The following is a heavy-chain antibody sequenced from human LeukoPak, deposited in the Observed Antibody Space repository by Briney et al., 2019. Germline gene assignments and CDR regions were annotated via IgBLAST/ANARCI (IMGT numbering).Heavy chain of an antibody. D-gene: IGHD6-6*01. Sequence: HGESLKISCKGSGYSFTAYWIGWVRQMPGKRLEWMGIIYPGDSDTKYSPSFQRQVTISADKSISTAYLQWSSLKASDTAMYYCARQEYSSSSADYWGQGTLVTVSS. V-gene: IGHV5-51*01. J-gene: IGHJ4*02. CDR3: ARQEYSSSSADY. CDR2: IYPGDSDT. CDR1: GYSFTAYW.